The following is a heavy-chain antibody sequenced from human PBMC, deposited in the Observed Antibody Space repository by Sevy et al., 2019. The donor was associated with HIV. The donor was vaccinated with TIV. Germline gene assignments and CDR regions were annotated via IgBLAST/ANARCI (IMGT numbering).Heavy chain of an antibody. D-gene: IGHD3-10*01. J-gene: IGHJ1*01. Sequence: GGSLRLSCAASGFTFSSYAIHWVRQTPGKGLEWVAVISYDGNNKYYADSLKGRFTVSRDNSKNTMYALMNSLRAEDTAVYYCAKDHNLWSERAFLHHWGQGTLVTVSS. CDR2: ISYDGNNK. V-gene: IGHV3-30*18. CDR1: GFTFSSYA. CDR3: AKDHNLWSERAFLHH.